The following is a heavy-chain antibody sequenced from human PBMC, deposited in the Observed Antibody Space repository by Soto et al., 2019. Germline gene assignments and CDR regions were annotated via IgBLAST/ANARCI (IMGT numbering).Heavy chain of an antibody. V-gene: IGHV4-39*01. CDR2: IYYSGST. D-gene: IGHD3-3*01. CDR3: ARHDLWKGSTYYFDY. Sequence: PSETLSLTCTVSGGSISSSSYYWGWIRQPPGKGLEWIGSIYYSGSTYYNPSLKSRVTISVDTSKNQFSLKLSSVTAADTAVYYCARHDLWKGSTYYFDYWGRGTLVTVSS. CDR1: GGSISSSSYY. J-gene: IGHJ4*02.